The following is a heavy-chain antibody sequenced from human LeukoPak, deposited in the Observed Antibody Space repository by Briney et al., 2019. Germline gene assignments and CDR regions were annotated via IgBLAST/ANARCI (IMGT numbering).Heavy chain of an antibody. CDR3: ARSSTDGDWFDP. J-gene: IGHJ5*02. Sequence: GSVKVSCKASGYTFTCYYMHWVRQAPGQGLEWMGWINPNSGGTNYAQKFQGRVTMTRDTSISTAYMELSRLRSDDTAVYYCARSSTDGDWFDPWGQGTLVTVSS. CDR2: INPNSGGT. D-gene: IGHD4-17*01. CDR1: GYTFTCYY. V-gene: IGHV1-2*02.